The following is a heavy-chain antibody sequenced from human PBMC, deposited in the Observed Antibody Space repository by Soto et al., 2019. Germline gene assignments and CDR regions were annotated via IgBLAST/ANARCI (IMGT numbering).Heavy chain of an antibody. J-gene: IGHJ5*02. Sequence: QVQLKESGPGLVKPSQNLSITCTVSGGSISSGACYWNWIRQHPEKGLEWIECIYYSWSTYYYPCLVGRVSGSVSPSKNHFSGQLTCVTPADTAVHYCARSVYPWGRGTLVTVSS. CDR2: IYYSWST. CDR3: ARSVYP. CDR1: GGSISSGACY. V-gene: IGHV4-31*03.